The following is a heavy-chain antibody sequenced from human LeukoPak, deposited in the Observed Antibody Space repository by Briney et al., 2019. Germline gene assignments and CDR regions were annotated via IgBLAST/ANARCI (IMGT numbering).Heavy chain of an antibody. Sequence: GESLKISFKGSGXSFTSYYIGWVRQMPGKGLEWMGIIYPGDSDTRYSPSFQGQVTISADKSISTAYLQWSSLKASDTAMYYCARQFSKRGYSYGYSDYWGQGTLVTVSS. CDR2: IYPGDSDT. CDR3: ARQFSKRGYSYGYSDY. D-gene: IGHD5-18*01. V-gene: IGHV5-51*01. J-gene: IGHJ4*02. CDR1: GXSFTSYY.